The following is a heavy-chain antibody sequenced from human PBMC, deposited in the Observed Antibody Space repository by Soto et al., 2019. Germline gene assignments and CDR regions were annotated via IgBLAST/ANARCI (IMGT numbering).Heavy chain of an antibody. J-gene: IGHJ4*02. D-gene: IGHD6-6*01. CDR1: GGSFSGYS. V-gene: IGHV4-34*01. Sequence: QVQLQQWGAGLLKPSETLSLTCAVYGGSFSGYSWSWIRQPPGKGLEWIGEINHSGSTNYNPSLKSRVTISVDTSKNQFSLKLSSVTAADTAVYYCASAIEYSSSPYLHWGQGTLVTVSS. CDR3: ASAIEYSSSPYLH. CDR2: INHSGST.